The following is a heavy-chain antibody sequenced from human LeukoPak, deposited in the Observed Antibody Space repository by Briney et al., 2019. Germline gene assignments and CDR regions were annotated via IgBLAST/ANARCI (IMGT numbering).Heavy chain of an antibody. CDR2: TYTSGST. Sequence: SETLSLTCTVSGGSISSYYWSWIRQPAGKGLEWIGRTYTSGSTNYNPSLKSRVTISVDKSKNQLSLKLSSVTAADTAVYYCARDVSPYSSGWDYYYYMDVWGKGTTVTVSS. D-gene: IGHD6-19*01. J-gene: IGHJ6*03. V-gene: IGHV4-4*07. CDR1: GGSISSYY. CDR3: ARDVSPYSSGWDYYYYMDV.